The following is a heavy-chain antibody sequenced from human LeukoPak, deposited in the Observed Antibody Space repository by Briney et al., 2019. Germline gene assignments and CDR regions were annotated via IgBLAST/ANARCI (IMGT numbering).Heavy chain of an antibody. D-gene: IGHD2-21*01. V-gene: IGHV3-7*01. Sequence: GGSLRLSCAASGFPFSSYWMSWVRQAPGKGLEWVANIKQDGSEKYYVDSVKGRFTISRDTAKNSLYMQMHSLRAEDTAVYFCASIRWGFLIAVDVWGQGTMVTVSS. J-gene: IGHJ3*01. CDR3: ASIRWGFLIAVDV. CDR1: GFPFSSYW. CDR2: IKQDGSEK.